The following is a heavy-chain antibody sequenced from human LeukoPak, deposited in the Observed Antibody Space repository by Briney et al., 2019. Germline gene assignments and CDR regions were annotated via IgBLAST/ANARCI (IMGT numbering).Heavy chain of an antibody. CDR1: GFTFDDYA. V-gene: IGHV3-43D*04. Sequence: PGGSLRLSCAASGFTFDDYAMHWVRQAPGKGLEWVALIVWDGESTYYAASVRGRFIISRDNSDNSLYLQMNNLKAEDTAIYYCAKDGSRGYSSTGYYMDAWGKGTKFIVSS. CDR2: IVWDGEST. D-gene: IGHD6-19*01. J-gene: IGHJ6*03. CDR3: AKDGSRGYSSTGYYMDA.